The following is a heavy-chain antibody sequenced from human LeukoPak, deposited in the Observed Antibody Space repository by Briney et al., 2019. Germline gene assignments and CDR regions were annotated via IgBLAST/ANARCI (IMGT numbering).Heavy chain of an antibody. J-gene: IGHJ4*02. Sequence: ASVKVSCKASGYTFTSYYMHWVRQAPGQGLEWMGIINPSGGSTTYAQKFQGRVTITADKSTSTAYMELSSLRSEDTAVYYCARGYYYDSSGYYRFDYWGQGTLVTVSS. V-gene: IGHV1-46*01. D-gene: IGHD3-22*01. CDR3: ARGYYYDSSGYYRFDY. CDR2: INPSGGST. CDR1: GYTFTSYY.